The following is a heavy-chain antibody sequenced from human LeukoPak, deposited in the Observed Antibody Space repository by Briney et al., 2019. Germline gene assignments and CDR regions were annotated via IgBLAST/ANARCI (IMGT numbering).Heavy chain of an antibody. D-gene: IGHD1-26*01. Sequence: GASVKVPCKASGYTFTSYGISWVRQAPGQGLEWMGWISAYNGNTNYAQKLQGRVTMTTDTSTGTAYMELRSLSSDDTAVYYCARSGTGGPYDAFDIWGQGTMVTVSS. V-gene: IGHV1-18*01. CDR2: ISAYNGNT. J-gene: IGHJ3*02. CDR1: GYTFTSYG. CDR3: ARSGTGGPYDAFDI.